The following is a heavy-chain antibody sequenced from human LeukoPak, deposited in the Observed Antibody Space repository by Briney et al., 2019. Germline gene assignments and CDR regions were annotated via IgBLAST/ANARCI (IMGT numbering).Heavy chain of an antibody. CDR1: GFTFTSYA. Sequence: GGSLRLSCAASGFTFTSYAMHWVRQAPGKGLEWVTVISYDGNSEYYADSVKGRFTISRDNSKNTVYLQMNSLRAEDTAVYYCAKGHHGSPTEDYWGQGTLVTVSS. CDR3: AKGHHGSPTEDY. CDR2: ISYDGNSE. V-gene: IGHV3-30-3*01. D-gene: IGHD1-26*01. J-gene: IGHJ4*02.